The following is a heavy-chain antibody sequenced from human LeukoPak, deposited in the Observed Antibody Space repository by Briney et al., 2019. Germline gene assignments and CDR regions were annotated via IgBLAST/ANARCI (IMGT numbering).Heavy chain of an antibody. J-gene: IGHJ6*03. V-gene: IGHV3-7*01. Sequence: PGGSLRLSCAASEFSVGSNYMTWVRQAPGKGLEWVANIKQDESERYSVDSLKGRFTISRDNAKNSLYLQMNSLRAEDTAVYYCARDRVKSVAGYGGKSAYYYYNMDVWGKGTTVTVSS. D-gene: IGHD4-23*01. CDR3: ARDRVKSVAGYGGKSAYYYYNMDV. CDR1: EFSVGSNY. CDR2: IKQDESER.